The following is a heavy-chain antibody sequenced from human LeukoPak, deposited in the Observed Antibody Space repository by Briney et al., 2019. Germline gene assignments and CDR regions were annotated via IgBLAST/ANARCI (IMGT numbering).Heavy chain of an antibody. CDR2: IGYDESKK. J-gene: IGHJ4*02. CDR1: GFTFNNFG. Sequence: GSLRLSCEASGFTFNNFGMHWVRQAPGKGLEWVAFIGYDESKKYYAESVKGRFTISRDNAKNSLYLQMNSLRAEDTAVYYCARELVGNGDSDFDYWGQGTLVTVSS. V-gene: IGHV3-30*02. CDR3: ARELVGNGDSDFDY. D-gene: IGHD4-17*01.